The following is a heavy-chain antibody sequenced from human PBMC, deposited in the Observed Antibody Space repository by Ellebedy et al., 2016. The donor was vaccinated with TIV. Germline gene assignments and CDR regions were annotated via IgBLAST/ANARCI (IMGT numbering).Heavy chain of an antibody. Sequence: GESLKISCATSGFTFSSYAMHWVRQAPGKGLEWVAVMWHGGISKDYADSVKGRFAISGDNSKNTLYLQMNNLRAEDTAVYYCARGEYSGYAPPAYWGQGTLVIVPS. CDR1: GFTFSSYA. V-gene: IGHV3-33*01. J-gene: IGHJ4*02. CDR3: ARGEYSGYAPPAY. D-gene: IGHD5-12*01. CDR2: MWHGGISK.